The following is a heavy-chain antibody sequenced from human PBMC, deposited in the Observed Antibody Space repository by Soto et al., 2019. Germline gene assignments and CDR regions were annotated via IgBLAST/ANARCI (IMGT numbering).Heavy chain of an antibody. CDR1: GYTFTSYD. J-gene: IGHJ5*02. V-gene: IGHV1-8*01. CDR2: MNPNSGNT. CDR3: ARGIKYGDCARWFDP. Sequence: QVQLVQSGAEVKKPGASVKVSCKASGYTFTSYDINWVRQAPGQGLEYLGWMNPNSGNTGYVQKFQGRVTMTRNSSISTAYMELSSLRSEDTAVYYCARGIKYGDCARWFDPWGQGTLVTVSS. D-gene: IGHD4-17*01.